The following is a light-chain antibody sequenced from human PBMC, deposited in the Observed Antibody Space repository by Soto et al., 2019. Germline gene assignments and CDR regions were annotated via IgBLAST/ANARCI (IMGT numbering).Light chain of an antibody. J-gene: IGKJ4*01. CDR2: GAS. Sequence: EVVMTQSPATLSGSPGERATLSCRASQSVSTKVDWYQQKPGQAPRLLIHGASTRATDIPARFSGSGSGTEFTLTISSLQSEDVAVYYCQQYSDWPRVTFGGGTK. CDR3: QQYSDWPRVT. V-gene: IGKV3-15*01. CDR1: QSVSTK.